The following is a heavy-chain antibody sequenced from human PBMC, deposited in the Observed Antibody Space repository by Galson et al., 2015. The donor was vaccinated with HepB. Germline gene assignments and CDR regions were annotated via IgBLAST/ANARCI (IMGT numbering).Heavy chain of an antibody. V-gene: IGHV3-23*01. J-gene: IGHJ4*02. CDR3: AKDFLTPSRRKNTATTPLFDY. D-gene: IGHD4-17*01. Sequence: SLRLSCAASGFTFSSYAMSWVRQAPGKGLEWVSAISGSGGSTYYADSVKGRFTISRDNSKNTLYLQMNSLRAEDTAVYYCAKDFLTPSRRKNTATTPLFDYWGQGTLVTVSS. CDR2: ISGSGGST. CDR1: GFTFSSYA.